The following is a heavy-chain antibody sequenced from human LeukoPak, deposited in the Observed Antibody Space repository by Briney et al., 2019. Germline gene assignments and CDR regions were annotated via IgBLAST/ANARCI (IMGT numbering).Heavy chain of an antibody. J-gene: IGHJ5*02. CDR1: GYTFTGYY. CDR3: ARVMAYYYDSSGYPTYNWFDP. V-gene: IGHV1-2*02. D-gene: IGHD3-22*01. Sequence: GASVKVSCKASGYTFTGYYMHWVRQAPGQGLEWMGWINPNSGGTNYAQKFQGRVTMTRDTSISTAYMELSRLRSDDTAVYYCARVMAYYYDSSGYPTYNWFDPWGQGTLVTVSS. CDR2: INPNSGGT.